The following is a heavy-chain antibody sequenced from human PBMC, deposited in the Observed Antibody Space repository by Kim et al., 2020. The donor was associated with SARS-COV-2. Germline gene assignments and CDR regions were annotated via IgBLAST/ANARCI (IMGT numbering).Heavy chain of an antibody. CDR2: INPSGGST. J-gene: IGHJ5*02. V-gene: IGHV1-46*01. CDR1: GYTFTSYY. D-gene: IGHD3-9*01. CDR3: ARAPLRYFDWLPNRGWFDP. Sequence: ASVKVSCKASGYTFTSYYMHWVRQAPGQGLEWMGIINPSGGSTSYAQKFQGRVTMTRDTSTSTVYMELSSLRSEDTAVYYCARAPLRYFDWLPNRGWFDPWGQGTLVTVSS.